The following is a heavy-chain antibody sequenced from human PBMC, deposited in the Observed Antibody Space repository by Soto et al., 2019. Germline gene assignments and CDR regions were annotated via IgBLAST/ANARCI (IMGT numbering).Heavy chain of an antibody. Sequence: GSLRLSCAASGFTFSNAWMNWARQAPGKGLEWVGRIKSKTDGGTTDYAAPVKGRFTISRDDSKNTLYLQMNSLKTEDTAVYYCTTDKDYGDYIDYYGMDVWGQGTTVTVSS. CDR1: GFTFSNAW. D-gene: IGHD4-17*01. CDR2: IKSKTDGGTT. V-gene: IGHV3-15*07. J-gene: IGHJ6*02. CDR3: TTDKDYGDYIDYYGMDV.